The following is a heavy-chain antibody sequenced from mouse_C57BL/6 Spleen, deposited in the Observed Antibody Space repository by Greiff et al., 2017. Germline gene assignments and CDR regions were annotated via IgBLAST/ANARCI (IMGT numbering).Heavy chain of an antibody. CDR1: GYTFTDYY. J-gene: IGHJ2*01. CDR3: ARGYGTTTVVPFDY. CDR2: INPYNGGT. V-gene: IGHV1-19*01. Sequence: EVKLQESGPVLVKPGASVKMSCKASGYTFTDYYMNWVKQSHGKSLEWIGVINPYNGGTSYNQKFKGKATLTVDKSSSTAYMELNSLTSEDSAVYYCARGYGTTTVVPFDYWGQGTTLTVSS. D-gene: IGHD1-1*01.